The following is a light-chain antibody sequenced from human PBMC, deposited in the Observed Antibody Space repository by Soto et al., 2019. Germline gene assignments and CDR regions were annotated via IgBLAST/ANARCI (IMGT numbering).Light chain of an antibody. CDR1: KNDIGVYDF. CDR2: EVV. J-gene: IGLJ1*01. V-gene: IGLV2-8*01. CDR3: KSYAGSNTYV. Sequence: QSALTHPPSASGSPGQSVTISCTGTKNDIGVYDFVSWYRHHPGKAPRLIIYEVVQRPSGVPDRFSGSKSGNTASLTVSGLQAADEADYFCKSYAGSNTYVFGSGTKVTVL.